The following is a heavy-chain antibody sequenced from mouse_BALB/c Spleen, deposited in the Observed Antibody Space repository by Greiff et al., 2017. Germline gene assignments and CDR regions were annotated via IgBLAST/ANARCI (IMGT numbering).Heavy chain of an antibody. J-gene: IGHJ2*01. V-gene: IGHV1S26*01. CDR1: GYTFTSYT. D-gene: IGHD2-14*01. CDR3: ASQVRLFDY. CDR2: INPSSGYT. Sequence: VQLQQPGSVLVRPGASVKLSCKASGYTFTSYTMHWVKQRPGQGLEWIGYINPSSGYTNYNQKFKDKATLTADKSSSTAYMQLSSLTSEDSAVYYCASQVRLFDYWGQGTTLTVSS.